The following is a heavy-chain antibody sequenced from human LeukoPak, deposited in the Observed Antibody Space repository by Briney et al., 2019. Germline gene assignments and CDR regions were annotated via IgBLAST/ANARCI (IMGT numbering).Heavy chain of an antibody. D-gene: IGHD3-22*01. V-gene: IGHV1-69*06. Sequence: ASVKVSCKASGGTFSSYAISWVRQAPGQGLEWMGGIIPISGTANYAQKFQGRVTITADKSTSTAYMELSSLRSEDTAVYYCAKSSDSSGYYYSGDYWGQGTLVTVSS. CDR3: AKSSDSSGYYYSGDY. CDR2: IIPISGTA. CDR1: GGTFSSYA. J-gene: IGHJ4*02.